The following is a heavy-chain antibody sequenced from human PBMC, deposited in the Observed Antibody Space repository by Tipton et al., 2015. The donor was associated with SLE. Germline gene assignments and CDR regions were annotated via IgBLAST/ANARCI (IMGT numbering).Heavy chain of an antibody. CDR2: TYHSGST. D-gene: IGHD6-25*01. CDR3: ARDGDGSDY. CDR1: AGSITSYY. V-gene: IGHV4-59*12. J-gene: IGHJ4*02. Sequence: TLSLTCTVSAGSITSYYWSWIRQSPGKGPEWIGHTYHSGSTDYNPSLGSRITISVDKSKSQFSLNLNSVTASDTAVYYCARDGDGSDYWGQGTLVTVSS.